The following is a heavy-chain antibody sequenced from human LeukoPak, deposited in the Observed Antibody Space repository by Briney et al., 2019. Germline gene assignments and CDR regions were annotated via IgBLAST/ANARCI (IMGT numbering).Heavy chain of an antibody. V-gene: IGHV4-59*01. D-gene: IGHD3-22*01. CDR2: IYYSGST. CDR1: GGSISSYY. CDR3: ARGGDYYDSSGRSYNWFDP. Sequence: PSETLSLTCTVSGGSISSYYWSLIRQPPGKGLEWIGYIYYSGSTNYNPSLKSRVTISVDTSKNQFSLKLSSVTAADTAVYYCARGGDYYDSSGRSYNWFDPWGQGTLVTVSS. J-gene: IGHJ5*02.